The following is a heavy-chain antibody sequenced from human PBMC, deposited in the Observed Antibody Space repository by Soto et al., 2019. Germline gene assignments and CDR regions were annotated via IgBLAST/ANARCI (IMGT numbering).Heavy chain of an antibody. CDR1: GYKFTSYA. CDR2: INAGNGNT. D-gene: IGHD6-19*01. Sequence: PRESLKISCKGSGYKFTSYAMHWVRQAPGQRLEWMGWINAGNGNTKYSQKFQGRVTITRDTSASTAYMELSSLRSEDTAVYYCARREWLYSSGWYAGWFDPWGQGTLVTVSS. J-gene: IGHJ5*02. CDR3: ARREWLYSSGWYAGWFDP. V-gene: IGHV1-3*01.